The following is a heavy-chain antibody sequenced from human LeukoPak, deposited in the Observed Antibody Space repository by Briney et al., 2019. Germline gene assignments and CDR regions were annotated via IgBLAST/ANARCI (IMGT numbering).Heavy chain of an antibody. CDR1: GFTVSSNY. J-gene: IGHJ3*02. V-gene: IGHV3-66*01. Sequence: GGSLRLSCAASGFTVSSNYMSGVRQAPGKGLERVSVFYRGGTTYYADSVKGRFTIPRDNSKNTLYLQMNSLRAEDTAVYYCARGRRAEGAFDIWGQGTMVTVSS. CDR3: ARGRRAEGAFDI. D-gene: IGHD6-13*01. CDR2: FYRGGTT.